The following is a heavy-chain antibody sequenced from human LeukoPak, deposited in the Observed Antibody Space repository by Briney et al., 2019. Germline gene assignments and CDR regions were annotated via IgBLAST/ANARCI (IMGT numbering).Heavy chain of an antibody. D-gene: IGHD6-6*01. V-gene: IGHV3-21*01. CDR2: ITSSSSYI. CDR3: AREWSSSSYYYGMDV. J-gene: IGHJ6*02. Sequence: GGSLRLSCAASAFTFSSYSTHWVRQAPGKGLEWVSSITSSSSYIYYADSVKGRFTISRDNAKNSLYLQMNSLRAEDTAVYYCAREWSSSSYYYGMDVWGQGTTVTVS. CDR1: AFTFSSYS.